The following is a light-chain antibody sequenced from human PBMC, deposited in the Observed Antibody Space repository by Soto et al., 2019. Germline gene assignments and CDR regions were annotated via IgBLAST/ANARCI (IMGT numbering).Light chain of an antibody. Sequence: DIVMTQSPATLSVSPGETASLSCRASREVKTNVVWYQHKAGQSPRVLFYGASIRATGVPDRFSGSGSGTEFVLTISGLQADDRAVEYGHQDHMWPAWTFGQGTKV. CDR1: REVKTN. J-gene: IGKJ1*01. CDR3: HQDHMWPAWT. V-gene: IGKV3-15*01. CDR2: GAS.